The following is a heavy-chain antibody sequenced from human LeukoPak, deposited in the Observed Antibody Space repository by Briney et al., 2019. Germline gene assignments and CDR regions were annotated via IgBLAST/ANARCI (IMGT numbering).Heavy chain of an antibody. CDR2: IFWSGTT. V-gene: IGHV4-59*01. CDR1: GGSMSNYY. Sequence: PSETLSPTCTVSGGSMSNYYWTWIRQPPGKGLEWIGHIFWSGTTIHNPSLTSRLTISIDTSRSQFSLKLNSVTAADTAIYYCARAFQYNYGRGPFDYWGQGSLVTVSP. CDR3: ARAFQYNYGRGPFDY. D-gene: IGHD5-24*01. J-gene: IGHJ4*02.